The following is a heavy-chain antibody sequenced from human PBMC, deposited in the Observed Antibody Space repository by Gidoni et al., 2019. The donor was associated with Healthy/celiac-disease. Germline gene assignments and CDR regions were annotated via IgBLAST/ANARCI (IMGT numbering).Heavy chain of an antibody. J-gene: IGHJ3*02. V-gene: IGHV3-9*01. CDR3: AKARLKYYYDSSGSVGAFDI. CDR2: ISWNSGSI. D-gene: IGHD3-22*01. CDR1: GFTFDAYA. Sequence: EVQLVESGGGLVQPGRSLRLSCAASGFTFDAYAMHWVRQAPGNGLEWVSGISWNSGSIGYADSVKGRFTISRDNAKNSLYLQMNSLRAEDTALYYCAKARLKYYYDSSGSVGAFDIWGQGTMVTVSS.